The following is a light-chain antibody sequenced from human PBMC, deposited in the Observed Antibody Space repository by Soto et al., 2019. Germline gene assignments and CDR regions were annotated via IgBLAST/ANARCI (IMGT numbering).Light chain of an antibody. V-gene: IGLV1-40*01. CDR2: GNS. CDR3: XAYDSSLSGWV. CDR1: SSNIGAGYD. J-gene: IGLJ3*02. Sequence: QSVLTQPPSVSGAPGQRVTISCTGSSSNIGAGYDVHWYQQLPGTAPKLLIYGNSNRPSGVPDRFSGSKSGTSASLAITGLXXXXXXXXXXXAYDSSLSGWVFGGGTKLTXL.